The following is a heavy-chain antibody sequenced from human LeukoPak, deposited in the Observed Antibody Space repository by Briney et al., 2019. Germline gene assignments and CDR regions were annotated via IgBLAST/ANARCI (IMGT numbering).Heavy chain of an antibody. J-gene: IGHJ6*02. V-gene: IGHV3-30*19. CDR3: ARDKWHSSSWFYYYYGMDV. CDR1: GFTFSSYG. CDR2: ISYDGSNK. D-gene: IGHD6-13*01. Sequence: PGRSLRLSCAASGFTFSSYGMHWVRQAPGKGLEWVAVISYDGSNKYYADSVKGRFTISRDNSKNTLYLQMNSLRAEDTAVYYCARDKWHSSSWFYYYYGMDVWGQGTTVTVSS.